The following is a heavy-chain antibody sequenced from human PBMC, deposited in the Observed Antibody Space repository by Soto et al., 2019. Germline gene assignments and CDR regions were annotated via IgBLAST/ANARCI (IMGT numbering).Heavy chain of an antibody. CDR2: ISSSSSYI. D-gene: IGHD3-10*01. J-gene: IGHJ3*02. CDR3: ASQYGSGSYDAFDI. V-gene: IGHV3-21*01. Sequence: GGSLRLSCAASGFTFSSYSMNWVRQAPGKGLEWVSSISSSSSYIYYVDSVKGRFTISRDNAKNSLYLQMNSLRAEDTAVYYWASQYGSGSYDAFDIWGQGTMVTVSS. CDR1: GFTFSSYS.